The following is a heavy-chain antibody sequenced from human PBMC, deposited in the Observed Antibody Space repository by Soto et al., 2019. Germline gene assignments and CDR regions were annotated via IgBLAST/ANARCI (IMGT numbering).Heavy chain of an antibody. CDR3: AKDDGYGGNLGLFDY. V-gene: IGHV3-23*01. J-gene: IGHJ4*02. Sequence: EVQLLESGGGLVQPGGSLRLSCAASGFTFSSYAMSWVRQAPGKGLEWVSAISGSGGSTYYADSVKGRFTISRDNSKNTQYLQMNSLRAEDTAVYYCAKDDGYGGNLGLFDYWGQGTLVTVSS. D-gene: IGHD2-15*01. CDR2: ISGSGGST. CDR1: GFTFSSYA.